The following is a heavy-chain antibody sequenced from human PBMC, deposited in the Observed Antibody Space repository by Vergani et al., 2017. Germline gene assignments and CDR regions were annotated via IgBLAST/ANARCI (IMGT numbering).Heavy chain of an antibody. V-gene: IGHV3-21*01. CDR2: ISSSSSYI. J-gene: IGHJ6*02. CDR1: GFTFSSYS. D-gene: IGHD2-15*01. Sequence: EVQLVESGGGLVKPGGSLRLSCAASGFTFSSYSMNWVRQAPGKGLEWVSSISSSSSYIYYADSVKGRFTISRDNAKNSLYLQMNSLRAEDTAVYYCARGAVVVVAATPNYYYYYGMDVWGQGTTVTVFS. CDR3: ARGAVVVVAATPNYYYYYGMDV.